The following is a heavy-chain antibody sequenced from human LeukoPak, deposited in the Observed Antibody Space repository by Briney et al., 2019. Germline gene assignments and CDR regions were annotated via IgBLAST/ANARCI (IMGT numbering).Heavy chain of an antibody. CDR3: ATDVYRDIGWNYVSWFAP. D-gene: IGHD1-7*01. CDR1: GFTFSSYN. J-gene: IGHJ5*02. Sequence: PGGSLRLSCAAAGFTFSSYNMNWGRQAPGKGLEWVSSISGSGGSRYYAYSVKGRFTISRDNAKNSLYLQTNSLRAEDTAVYYCATDVYRDIGWNYVSWFAPWGQGTLVTVSS. V-gene: IGHV3-21*01. CDR2: ISGSGGSR.